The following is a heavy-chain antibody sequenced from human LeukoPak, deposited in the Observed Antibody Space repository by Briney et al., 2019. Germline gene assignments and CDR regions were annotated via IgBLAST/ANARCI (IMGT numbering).Heavy chain of an antibody. CDR2: ISGSGGST. CDR1: GFTFSSYG. D-gene: IGHD1-26*01. CDR3: AKVIVGATSFDY. J-gene: IGHJ4*02. Sequence: GGSLRLSCAASGFTFSSYGMSWVRQAPGKGLEWVSAISGSGGSTYYADSVKGRFTISRDNSKNTLYLQMNSLRAEDTAVYYCAKVIVGATSFDYWGQGTLVTVSS. V-gene: IGHV3-23*01.